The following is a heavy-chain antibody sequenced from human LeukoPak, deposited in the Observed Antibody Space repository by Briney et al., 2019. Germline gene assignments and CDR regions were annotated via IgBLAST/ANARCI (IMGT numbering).Heavy chain of an antibody. Sequence: SETLSLTCAVYGGSISSGGYYWSWIRQHPGKGLEWIGYIYYSGSTYYNPSLKSRVTISVDTSKNQFSLKLSSVTAADTAVYYCARDRYGSGSFFPFDYWGQGTLVTVSS. J-gene: IGHJ4*02. D-gene: IGHD3-10*01. CDR2: IYYSGST. V-gene: IGHV4-31*11. CDR3: ARDRYGSGSFFPFDY. CDR1: GGSISSGGYY.